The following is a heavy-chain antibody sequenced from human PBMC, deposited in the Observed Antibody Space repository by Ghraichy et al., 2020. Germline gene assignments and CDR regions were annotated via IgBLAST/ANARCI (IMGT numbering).Heavy chain of an antibody. CDR1: GYTFTSYA. J-gene: IGHJ6*02. CDR3: ARGSTSVVVPAAIGGYYYGMDV. D-gene: IGHD2-2*02. V-gene: IGHV7-4-1*02. Sequence: ASVKVSCKASGYTFTSYAMNWVRQAPGQGLEWMGWINTNTGNPTYAQGFTGRFVFSLDTSVSTAYLQISSLKAEDTAVYYCARGSTSVVVPAAIGGYYYGMDVWGQGTTVTVSS. CDR2: INTNTGNP.